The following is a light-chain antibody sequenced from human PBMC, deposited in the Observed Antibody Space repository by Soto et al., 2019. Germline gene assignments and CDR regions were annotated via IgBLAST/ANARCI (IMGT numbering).Light chain of an antibody. V-gene: IGLV3-21*02. CDR1: NIGSTS. CDR3: QVWDTRDDHYG. CDR2: DDS. Sequence: SYDLTQPPSVSVAPGQTARIACGGNNIGSTSVHWYQQKPGQAPVLVVYDDSDRPSVIPERFSGSNSGNTVTLAISGVEAGDEADYYCQVWDTRDDHYGFGTGTKVTVL. J-gene: IGLJ1*01.